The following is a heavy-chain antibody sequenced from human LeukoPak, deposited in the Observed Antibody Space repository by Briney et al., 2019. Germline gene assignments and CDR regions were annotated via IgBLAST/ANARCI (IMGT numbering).Heavy chain of an antibody. D-gene: IGHD1-26*01. Sequence: PSQTLSLTCTVSGGSISSGGYYWSWIRQPPGKGLEWIGYIYHSGSTYYNPSLKGRVTISVDRSKNQFSLKLSSVTAADTAVYYCARGPSGSYDYWGQGTLVTVSS. CDR2: IYHSGST. CDR3: ARGPSGSYDY. CDR1: GGSISSGGYY. V-gene: IGHV4-30-2*01. J-gene: IGHJ4*02.